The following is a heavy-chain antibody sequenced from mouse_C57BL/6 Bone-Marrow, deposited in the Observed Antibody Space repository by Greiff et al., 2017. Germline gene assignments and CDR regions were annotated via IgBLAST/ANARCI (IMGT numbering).Heavy chain of an antibody. V-gene: IGHV5-4*01. Sequence: EVQWVESGGGLVKPGGSLKLSCAASGFTFSSYAMSWVRQTPEKRLEWVATISDGGSYTYYPDNVKGRFTISRDNAKNNLYLQMSHLKSEDTAMYYCARERRGLRRGFAYWGQGTLVTVSA. CDR3: ARERRGLRRGFAY. J-gene: IGHJ3*01. CDR2: ISDGGSYT. CDR1: GFTFSSYA. D-gene: IGHD2-4*01.